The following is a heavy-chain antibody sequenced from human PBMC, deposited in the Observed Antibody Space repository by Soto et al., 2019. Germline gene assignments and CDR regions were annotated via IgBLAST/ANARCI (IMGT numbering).Heavy chain of an antibody. J-gene: IGHJ6*02. CDR1: GYTFTSYG. CDR2: ISAYNGNT. D-gene: IGHD3-3*01. V-gene: IGHV1-18*04. Sequence: ASVKVSCKASGYTFTSYGISWVRQAPGQGLEWMGWISAYNGNTNYAQKLQGRVTMTTDTSTSTAYMELRSLRSDDTAVYYCAADVLRLLEGRYYYYGMDVWGQGTTVTVSS. CDR3: AADVLRLLEGRYYYYGMDV.